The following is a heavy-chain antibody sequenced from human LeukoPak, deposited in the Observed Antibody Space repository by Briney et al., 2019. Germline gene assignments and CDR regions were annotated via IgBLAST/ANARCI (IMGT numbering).Heavy chain of an antibody. D-gene: IGHD3-10*01. CDR3: ARVRVSEGGPDAFDI. J-gene: IGHJ3*02. V-gene: IGHV1-18*01. CDR1: GYTFTSYG. CDR2: ISAYNGNT. Sequence: ASVKVSCKASGYTFTSYGISWVRQAPGQGLEWMGWISAYNGNTNYAQKLQGGVTMTTDTSTSTAYMELRSLRSDDTAVYYCARVRVSEGGPDAFDIWGQGTMVTVSS.